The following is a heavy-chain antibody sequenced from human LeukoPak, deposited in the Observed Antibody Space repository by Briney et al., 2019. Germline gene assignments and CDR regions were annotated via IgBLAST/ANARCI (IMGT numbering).Heavy chain of an antibody. CDR1: GFTFSTYV. D-gene: IGHD1-1*01. CDR2: INGSGGST. Sequence: GGSLRLSCAASGFTFSTYVMSWVRQAPGKGLEWVSAINGSGGSTYYADSVKGRFTISRDNSKYTLYLQMNSLGADDTAVYYCAKGNWRYFDYWGQGTLVTVSS. CDR3: AKGNWRYFDY. V-gene: IGHV3-23*01. J-gene: IGHJ4*02.